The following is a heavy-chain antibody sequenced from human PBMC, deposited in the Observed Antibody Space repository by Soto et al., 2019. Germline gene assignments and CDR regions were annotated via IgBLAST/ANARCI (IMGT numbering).Heavy chain of an antibody. D-gene: IGHD5-12*01. V-gene: IGHV3-21*01. Sequence: GGSLRLSCAASGFTFSSYSMNWVRQAPGKGLEWVSSISSSSSYIYYADSVKGRFTTSRDNAKNSLYLQMNSLRAEDTAVYYCAREDRVGGYDFDYWGQGTLVTVSS. CDR3: AREDRVGGYDFDY. CDR1: GFTFSSYS. CDR2: ISSSSSYI. J-gene: IGHJ4*02.